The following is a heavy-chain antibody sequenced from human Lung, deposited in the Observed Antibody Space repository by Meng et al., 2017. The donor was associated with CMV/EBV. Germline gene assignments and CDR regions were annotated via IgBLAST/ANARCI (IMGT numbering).Heavy chain of an antibody. J-gene: IGHJ4*02. CDR1: GFPFERYG. CDR3: ARDQGLVFGEVIPYFDY. CDR2: ISSSSSHI. V-gene: IGHV3-21*01. D-gene: IGHD3-3*01. Sequence: GGSLRLSCAVSGFPFERYGINWVRQAPGQGLEWVSSISSSSSHIHYADSVKGRFTISRDYATNSVFLQMNTLRVDDTALYYCARDQGLVFGEVIPYFDYWGQGTPVTVSS.